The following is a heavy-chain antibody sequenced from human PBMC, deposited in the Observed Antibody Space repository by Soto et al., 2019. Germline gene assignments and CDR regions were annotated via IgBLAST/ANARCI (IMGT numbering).Heavy chain of an antibody. Sequence: QVQLVQSGAEVKKPGSSVKVSCKASGGTFSSYAISWVRQAPGQGLEWMGGIIPIFGTANYAQKFQGRVTSNXXEXTXRAHIELSSLSSEDTAVYYCARDRKNSGWYEGGMDVWGQGTTVTVSS. D-gene: IGHD6-19*01. CDR2: IIPIFGTA. CDR3: ARDRKNSGWYEGGMDV. V-gene: IGHV1-69*05. J-gene: IGHJ6*02. CDR1: GGTFSSYA.